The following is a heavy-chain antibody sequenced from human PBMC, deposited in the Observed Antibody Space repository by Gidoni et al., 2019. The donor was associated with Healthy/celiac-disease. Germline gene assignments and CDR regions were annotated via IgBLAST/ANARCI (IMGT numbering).Heavy chain of an antibody. V-gene: IGHV1-69*01. D-gene: IGHD2-21*01. CDR1: GGTFSSYA. J-gene: IGHJ4*02. CDR3: AREQGQGAYCGGDCLGGYFDY. CDR2: IIPIFGTA. Sequence: QVQLVQSGAEVKKPGSSVKVSCKASGGTFSSYAISWVRQAPGQGLEWMGGIIPIFGTANYAQKFQGRVTITADESTSTAYMELSSLRSEDTAVYYCAREQGQGAYCGGDCLGGYFDYWGQGTLVTVSS.